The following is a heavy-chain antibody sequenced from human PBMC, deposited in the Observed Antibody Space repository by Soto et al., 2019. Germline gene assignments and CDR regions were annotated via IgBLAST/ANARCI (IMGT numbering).Heavy chain of an antibody. V-gene: IGHV6-1*01. CDR1: GDSVSSNSAA. CDR3: ARDHSSSWYVAHDAFDI. CDR2: TYYRSKWYN. D-gene: IGHD6-13*01. Sequence: SQTLSLTCAISGDSVSSNSAAWNWIRQSPSRGLEWLGRTYYRSKWYNDYAVSVKSRITINPDTSKNQFSLQLNSVTPEDTAVYYCARDHSSSWYVAHDAFDIWGQGTMVTVSS. J-gene: IGHJ3*02.